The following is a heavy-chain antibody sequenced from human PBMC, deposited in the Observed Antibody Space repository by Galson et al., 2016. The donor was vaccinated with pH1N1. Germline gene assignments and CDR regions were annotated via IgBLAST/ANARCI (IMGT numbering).Heavy chain of an antibody. V-gene: IGHV1-69*13. J-gene: IGHJ2*01. Sequence: SVKVSCKASGGTFGSYGINWVRQAPGQGLEWMGGIIPIFNTAKYAQNFQGRVTITADESTTTAYMELSSLRSEDTAVYFCAREDYYDTDLSDWYFDLWGRGPLRTVSS. CDR1: GGTFGSYG. CDR2: IIPIFNTA. D-gene: IGHD3-22*01. CDR3: AREDYYDTDLSDWYFDL.